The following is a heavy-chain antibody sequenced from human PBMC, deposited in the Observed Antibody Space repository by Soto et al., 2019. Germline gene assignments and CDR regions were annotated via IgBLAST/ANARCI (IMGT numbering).Heavy chain of an antibody. V-gene: IGHV4-39*01. CDR2: IYYDETA. CDR1: GGSVSNNTYY. Sequence: PSETLSLTCTVSGGSVSNNTYYWGWIRQSPGKGLEWIGSIYYDETAYFNPSLKSRPTLSIDTSNNHFSLRLNSVTAADTALYLFARQVYSSGWLYFFDTWGQGTLVTVSS. J-gene: IGHJ4*02. D-gene: IGHD6-19*01. CDR3: ARQVYSSGWLYFFDT.